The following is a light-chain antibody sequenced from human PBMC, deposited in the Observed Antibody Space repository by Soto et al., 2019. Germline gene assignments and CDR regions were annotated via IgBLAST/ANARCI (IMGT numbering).Light chain of an antibody. CDR2: DAS. V-gene: IGKV3-20*01. CDR3: QQYGSSPAMYT. CDR1: QSVGSGY. Sequence: EIVLTQSPGTLSLSPGERAILSCRASQSVGSGYLAWYQQKPGQAPRLLIYDASSRATGIPDRFSGSGSGTDFTLTISRLEPEDFAVYYCQQYGSSPAMYTFGQGTKLEIK. J-gene: IGKJ2*01.